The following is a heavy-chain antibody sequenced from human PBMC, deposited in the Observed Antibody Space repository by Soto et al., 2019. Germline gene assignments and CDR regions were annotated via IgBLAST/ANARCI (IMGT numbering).Heavy chain of an antibody. CDR1: GESISSSSYY. V-gene: IGHV4-39*01. D-gene: IGHD2-21*02. CDR2: IYYSGRT. J-gene: IGHJ4*02. CDR3: ARQRTTVVTQAYFDH. Sequence: SETLSLTCIVSGESISSSSYYWGWIRQPPGKGLEWIGSIYYSGRTYYNPSFKSRVTISIDTSKNQFPLKLSSVTATDTAVYYCARQRTTVVTQAYFDHWGQGALVTVSS.